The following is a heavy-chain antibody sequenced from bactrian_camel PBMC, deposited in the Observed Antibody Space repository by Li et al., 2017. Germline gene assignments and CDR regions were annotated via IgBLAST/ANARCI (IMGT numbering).Heavy chain of an antibody. CDR1: GFSLGGFR. J-gene: IGHJ4*01. Sequence: HVQLVESGGGLVQPGGSLTLTCAASGFSLGGFRMNWVRQAPGKGLEWVSSIAAGGGSTYYPDSVKGRFTISGDNAKNTLYLQLNSLKTEDTAKYFCAKGIQKCPGNYCRPEGQGTQVTVS. CDR2: IAAGGGST. D-gene: IGHD2*01. V-gene: IGHV3S1*01.